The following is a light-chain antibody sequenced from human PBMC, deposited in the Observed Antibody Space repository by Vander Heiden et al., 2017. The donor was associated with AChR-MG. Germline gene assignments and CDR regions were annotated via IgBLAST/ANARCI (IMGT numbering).Light chain of an antibody. V-gene: IGLV3-1*01. CDR2: QNR. J-gene: IGLJ2*01. CDR3: QSWDSSTVV. Sequence: SSELSQPPSVSVSPGQTASITCSGDKLGHKNVCWYQQRPGQSPLRVIYQNRGRPSGIPERFSGSKSGNTATLTISGTQAMDEADYFCQSWDSSTVVFGGGTKLTVL. CDR1: KLGHKN.